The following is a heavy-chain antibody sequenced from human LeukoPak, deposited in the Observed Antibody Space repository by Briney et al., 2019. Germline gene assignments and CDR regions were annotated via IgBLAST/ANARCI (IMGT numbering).Heavy chain of an antibody. CDR2: IWYDGSNK. CDR1: GFTFSSYC. CDR3: ARVSLAAAGPRHYGMDV. Sequence: GGSLRLSCAASGFTFSSYCMHWVRQAPGKGLEWVAVIWYDGSNKYYADSVKGRFTISRDNSKNTLYLQMNSLRAEDTAVYYCARVSLAAAGPRHYGMDVWGQGTTVTVSS. J-gene: IGHJ6*02. D-gene: IGHD6-13*01. V-gene: IGHV3-33*01.